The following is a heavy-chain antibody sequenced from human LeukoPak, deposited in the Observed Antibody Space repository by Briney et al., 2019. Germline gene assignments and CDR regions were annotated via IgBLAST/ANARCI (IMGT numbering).Heavy chain of an antibody. V-gene: IGHV4-39*01. Sequence: SETLSLTCTVPGGSISSSSYYWGWIRQPPGKGLEWIGSIYYSGSTYYNPSLKSRVTISVDTSKNQFSLKLSSVTAADTAVYYCARHESPDYVWGSPYFDYWGQGTLVTVSS. CDR1: GGSISSSSYY. CDR2: IYYSGST. D-gene: IGHD3-16*01. J-gene: IGHJ4*02. CDR3: ARHESPDYVWGSPYFDY.